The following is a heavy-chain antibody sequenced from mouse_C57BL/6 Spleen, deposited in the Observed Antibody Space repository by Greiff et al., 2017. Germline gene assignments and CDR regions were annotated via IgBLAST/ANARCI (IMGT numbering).Heavy chain of an antibody. V-gene: IGHV1-26*01. D-gene: IGHD1-1*01. CDR3: ARSGTTVVAKYFDY. CDR1: GYTFTDYY. J-gene: IGHJ2*01. CDR2: INPNNGGT. Sequence: EVQLQQSGPELVKPGASVKISCKASGYTFTDYYMNWVKQSHGKSLEWIGDINPNNGGTSYNQKFKGKATLTVDKSSSTAYMELLSLTSEDSAVYYCARSGTTVVAKYFDYWGQGTTLTVCS.